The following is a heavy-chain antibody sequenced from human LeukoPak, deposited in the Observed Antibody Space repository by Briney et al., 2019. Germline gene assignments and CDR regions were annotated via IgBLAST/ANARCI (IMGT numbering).Heavy chain of an antibody. V-gene: IGHV3-30*02. Sequence: GGSLRHSCAAPGFTSSSHGRRRGRATPGEGLGRGALIRNEGSIKYSADTVKGRFTISRDNTQKTQYLQMKRLREQDTPVYNCAKRGRAAACTRYFFHNMDGWGKGATVTISS. J-gene: IGHJ6*03. CDR2: IRNEGSIK. CDR1: GFTSSSHG. CDR3: AKRGRAAACTRYFFHNMDG. D-gene: IGHD6-13*01.